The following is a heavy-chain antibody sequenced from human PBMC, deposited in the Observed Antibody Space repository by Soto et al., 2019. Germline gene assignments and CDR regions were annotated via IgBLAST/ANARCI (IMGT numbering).Heavy chain of an antibody. CDR3: ARVFDTYYFDS. CDR2: ISSSGGTT. J-gene: IGHJ4*02. V-gene: IGHV3-23*01. Sequence: PGGSLRLSCAVSGFTFSSFAMSWVRQAPGKGLEWVSVISSSGGTTYYADSVKGRFTISRDNSKNTLYLQMNSLRAEDTAVYYCARVFDTYYFDSWGQGNMGTVS. CDR1: GFTFSSFA. D-gene: IGHD3-9*01.